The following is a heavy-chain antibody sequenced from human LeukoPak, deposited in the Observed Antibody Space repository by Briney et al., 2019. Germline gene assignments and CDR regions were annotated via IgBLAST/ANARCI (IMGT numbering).Heavy chain of an antibody. J-gene: IGHJ5*02. CDR1: GLTFSRYA. V-gene: IGHV3-7*01. Sequence: GGSLRLSCAASGLTFSRYAMNWVRQAPGKGLEWVAIIKQDGSEKYYVDSVKGRFTISRDNAKNSLYLQMNSLRAEDTAMYYCARDWRLDWFDPWGQGTLVTVSS. D-gene: IGHD3-3*01. CDR2: IKQDGSEK. CDR3: ARDWRLDWFDP.